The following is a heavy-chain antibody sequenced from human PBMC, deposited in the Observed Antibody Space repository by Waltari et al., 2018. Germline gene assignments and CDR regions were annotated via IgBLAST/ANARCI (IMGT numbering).Heavy chain of an antibody. CDR2: TYWNDDK. Sequence: QITLKESGPTLVKPTQTLTLTCTFSGFSLSTSGVGVGWIRQPPGKALEWLALTYWNDDKRYSPSLKSRLTITKDTSKNQVVLTMTNMDPVDTAAYYCAHSLPTGTEPKSWCDPWGQGTLVTVSS. V-gene: IGHV2-5*01. J-gene: IGHJ5*02. D-gene: IGHD1-1*01. CDR3: AHSLPTGTEPKSWCDP. CDR1: GFSLSTSGVG.